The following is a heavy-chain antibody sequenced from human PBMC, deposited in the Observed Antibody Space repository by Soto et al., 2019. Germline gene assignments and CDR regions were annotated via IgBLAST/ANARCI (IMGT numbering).Heavy chain of an antibody. CDR1: GYTFTSYD. CDR2: MNPNSGNT. V-gene: IGHV1-8*01. CDR3: ARGGVFFFAAPTNPFDY. Sequence: QVQLVQSGAEVKKPGASVKVSCKASGYTFTSYDINWVRQATGQGLEWMGWMNPNSGNTGYAQKFQGRVTMTSNTSNNTAYMELSSLRSEDTAVYYCARGGVFFFAAPTNPFDYWGHGTLVTVSS. J-gene: IGHJ4*01. D-gene: IGHD3-10*01.